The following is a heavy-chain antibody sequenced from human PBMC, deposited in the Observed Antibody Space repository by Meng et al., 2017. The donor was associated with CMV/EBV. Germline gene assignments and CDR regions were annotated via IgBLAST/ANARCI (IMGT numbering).Heavy chain of an antibody. D-gene: IGHD7-27*01. CDR1: GFTFSSYA. CDR2: IYSGGSST. CDR3: ASSGDHDAFDI. V-gene: IGHV3-23*03. J-gene: IGHJ3*02. Sequence: GGSLRLSCAASGFTFSSYAMSWVRQAPGKGLEWVSVIYSGGSSTYYADSVKGRFTISRDNSKNTLYLQMNSLRAEDTAVYYCASSGDHDAFDIWGQGTMVTVSS.